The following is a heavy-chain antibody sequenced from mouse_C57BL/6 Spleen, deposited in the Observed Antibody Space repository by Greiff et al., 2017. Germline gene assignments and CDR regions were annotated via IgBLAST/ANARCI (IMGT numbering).Heavy chain of an antibody. V-gene: IGHV1-76*01. CDR1: GYTFTDYY. CDR2: IYPGSGNT. J-gene: IGHJ2*01. CDR3: ARRAQADYFDY. D-gene: IGHD3-2*02. Sequence: QVHVKQSGAELVRPGASVKLSCKASGYTFTDYYINWVKQRPGQGLEWIARIYPGSGNTYYNEKFKGKATLTAEKSSSTAYMQLSSLTSEDSAVYFCARRAQADYFDYWGQGTTLTVSS.